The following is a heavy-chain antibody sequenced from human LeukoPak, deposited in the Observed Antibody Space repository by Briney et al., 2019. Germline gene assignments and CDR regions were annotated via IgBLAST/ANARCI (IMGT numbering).Heavy chain of an antibody. J-gene: IGHJ4*02. CDR1: GGSISSYY. V-gene: IGHV4-59*12. CDR3: ARGDGYFFDY. D-gene: IGHD5-24*01. CDR2: IYYSGST. Sequence: SETLSLTCTVSGGSISSYYWSWIRQPPGKGLEWIGYIYYSGSTYYNPSLKSRLTISVDTSKNQFSLQLSSVTAADTAVFYCARGDGYFFDYWGQGTLVTVSS.